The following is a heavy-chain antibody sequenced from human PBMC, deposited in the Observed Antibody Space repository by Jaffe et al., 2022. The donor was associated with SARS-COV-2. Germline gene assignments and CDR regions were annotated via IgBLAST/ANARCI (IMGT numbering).Heavy chain of an antibody. Sequence: QVQLQESGPGLVKPSETLSLTCTVSGGSISSYYWSWIRQPPGKGLEWIGYIYYSGSTNYNPSLKSRVTISVDTSKNQFSLKLSSVTAADTAVYYCARTVVAAIEGATFDYWGQGTLVTVSS. J-gene: IGHJ4*02. CDR2: IYYSGST. CDR1: GGSISSYY. CDR3: ARTVVAAIEGATFDY. V-gene: IGHV4-59*01. D-gene: IGHD2-15*01.